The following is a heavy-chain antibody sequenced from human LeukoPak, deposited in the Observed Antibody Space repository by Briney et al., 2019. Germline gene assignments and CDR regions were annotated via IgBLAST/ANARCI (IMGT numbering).Heavy chain of an antibody. CDR1: GGSISTYY. J-gene: IGHJ4*02. V-gene: IGHV4-59*01. CDR2: IHYSGST. Sequence: SETLSLTCTVSGGSISTYYWSWIRQAPGKGLEWIGYIHYSGSTNYNPSLNSRVTISVDTSKNQFSLKVNSVTAADTAVYYCARGTHSSSPIPLDYWGQGTLVTVSS. D-gene: IGHD6-6*01. CDR3: ARGTHSSSPIPLDY.